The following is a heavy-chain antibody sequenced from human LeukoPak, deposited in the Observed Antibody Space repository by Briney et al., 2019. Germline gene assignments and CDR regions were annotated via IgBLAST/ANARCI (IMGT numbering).Heavy chain of an antibody. V-gene: IGHV3-48*01. CDR3: ARSPPAHYYDSSGYYGGNY. CDR2: ISSGSSTI. CDR1: GFTFSSYS. Sequence: GGSLRLSCAASGFTFSSYSMNWVRQAPGKGLEWVSYISSGSSTIYYADSVKGRFTISRDNAKNSLYLQMNSLRAEDTAVYYCARSPPAHYYDSSGYYGGNYWGQGTLVTVSS. J-gene: IGHJ4*02. D-gene: IGHD3-22*01.